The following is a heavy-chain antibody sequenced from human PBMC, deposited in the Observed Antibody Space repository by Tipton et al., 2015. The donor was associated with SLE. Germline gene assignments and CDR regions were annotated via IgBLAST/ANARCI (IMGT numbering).Heavy chain of an antibody. J-gene: IGHJ5*02. CDR1: GGSISSSSYY. CDR3: ARHGTNGYCSGGSCSPGAWFDP. Sequence: LRLSCTVSGGSISSSSYYWGWIRQPPGKGLEWIGTAYYSGTTYYNPSLKSRVTISVDTSKNQFSPKLSSLTAADTAVYFCARHGTNGYCSGGSCSPGAWFDPWGQGTLVTVSS. V-gene: IGHV4-39*07. D-gene: IGHD2-15*01. CDR2: AYYSGTT.